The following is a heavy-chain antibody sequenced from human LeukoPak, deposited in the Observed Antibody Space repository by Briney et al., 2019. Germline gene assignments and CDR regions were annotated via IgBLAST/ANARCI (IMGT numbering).Heavy chain of an antibody. CDR3: AKEILTGYYLDY. J-gene: IGHJ4*02. CDR2: ISYDGSNK. D-gene: IGHD3-9*01. Sequence: PGGSLRLSCAASGFTFSSYGMQWVRQAPGKGPEWVAVISYDGSNKYYADSVKGRFTISRDNAKNTLYLQMNSLRAEDTAVCYCAKEILTGYYLDYWGQGTLVTVSS. CDR1: GFTFSSYG. V-gene: IGHV3-30*18.